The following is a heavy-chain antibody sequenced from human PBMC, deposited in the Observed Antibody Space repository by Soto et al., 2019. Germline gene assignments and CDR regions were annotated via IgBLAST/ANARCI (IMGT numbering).Heavy chain of an antibody. CDR1: GFTFSSYA. V-gene: IGHV3-23*01. D-gene: IGHD5-12*01. CDR2: ISGSGGST. J-gene: IGHJ6*02. Sequence: EVQLLESGGGLVQPGGSLRLSCAASGFTFSSYAMSWVRQAPGKGLEWVSAISGSGGSTYYADSVKGRFTISRDNSKNTLYLQMNSLRAEDTAVYYCVKDRATRSSPYYYYYGMDVWGQGTTVTVSS. CDR3: VKDRATRSSPYYYYYGMDV.